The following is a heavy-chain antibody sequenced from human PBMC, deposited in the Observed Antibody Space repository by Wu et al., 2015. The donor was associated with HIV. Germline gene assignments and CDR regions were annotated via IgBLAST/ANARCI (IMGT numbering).Heavy chain of an antibody. CDR1: GGTFSSYA. J-gene: IGHJ6*02. V-gene: IGHV1-69*13. CDR3: ARDSGTIETDYYYGMDV. CDR2: IIPIFGTA. D-gene: IGHD4-11*01. Sequence: QVQLVQSGAEVKKPGSSVKVSCKASGGTFSSYAISWVRQAPGQGLEWMGRIIPIFGTANYAQKFQGRVTITADESTSTAYMELSSLRSEDTAVYYCARDSGTIETDYYYGMDVWGQGTTVTVSS.